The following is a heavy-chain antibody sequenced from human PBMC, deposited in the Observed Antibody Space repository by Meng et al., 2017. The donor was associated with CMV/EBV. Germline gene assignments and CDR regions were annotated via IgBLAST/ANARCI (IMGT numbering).Heavy chain of an antibody. V-gene: IGHV3-66*02. J-gene: IGHJ4*02. CDR1: GFTVSSNY. D-gene: IGHD4-17*01. Sequence: GESLKISRAASGFTVSSNYMSWVRQAPGKGLEWVSVIYSGGSTYYADSVKGRFTISRDNSKNTLYLQMNSLRAEDTAVYYCARDGNYGDYGDGYWGQGTLVTVSS. CDR2: IYSGGST. CDR3: ARDGNYGDYGDGY.